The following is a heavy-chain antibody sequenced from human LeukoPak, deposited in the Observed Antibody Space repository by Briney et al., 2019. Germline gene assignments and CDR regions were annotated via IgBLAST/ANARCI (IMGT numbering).Heavy chain of an antibody. J-gene: IGHJ4*02. V-gene: IGHV1-2*02. D-gene: IGHD3-16*01. Sequence: ASVKVSCKASGYTFTGYYMHWVRQAPGQGLEWMGWINPDSGGTNYAQKFQGRVTMTRDTSISTAYMELSRLRSDDTAVYYCARVRYRLAETYIDYWGQGTLVTVSS. CDR3: ARVRYRLAETYIDY. CDR1: GYTFTGYY. CDR2: INPDSGGT.